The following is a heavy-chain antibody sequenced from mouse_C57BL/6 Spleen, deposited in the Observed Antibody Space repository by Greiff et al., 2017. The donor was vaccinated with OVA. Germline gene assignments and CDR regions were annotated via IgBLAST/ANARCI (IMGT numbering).Heavy chain of an antibody. CDR3: AREGYYGSSLRGFAY. D-gene: IGHD1-1*01. CDR2: IYPGDGDT. Sequence: VQLQQSGPELVKPGASVKISCKASGYAFSSSWMNWVQQRPGKGLAWIGRIYPGDGDTNYNGKFKGKATLTADKSPSTAYMQLSSLTSEDAAVYFCAREGYYGSSLRGFAYWGQGTLVTVSA. J-gene: IGHJ3*01. V-gene: IGHV1-82*01. CDR1: GYAFSSSW.